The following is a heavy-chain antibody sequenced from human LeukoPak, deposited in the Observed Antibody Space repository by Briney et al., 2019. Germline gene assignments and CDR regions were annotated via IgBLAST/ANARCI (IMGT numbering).Heavy chain of an antibody. D-gene: IGHD3-22*01. V-gene: IGHV1-18*01. CDR1: GYTFTSYG. Sequence: ASVKVSCKASGYTFTSYGISWVRQAPGQGLEWMGWISAYNGNTNYAQKLQGRVTMTTDTSTSTAYMELRSLRSDDTAVYYCASDPPTYHYDSSGYYPTAWFDTWGQGTLDTVSS. CDR3: ASDPPTYHYDSSGYYPTAWFDT. CDR2: ISAYNGNT. J-gene: IGHJ5*02.